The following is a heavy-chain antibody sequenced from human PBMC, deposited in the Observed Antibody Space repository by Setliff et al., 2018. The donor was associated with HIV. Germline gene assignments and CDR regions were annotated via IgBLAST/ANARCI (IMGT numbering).Heavy chain of an antibody. CDR1: GYSITNGYY. CDR2: IYQTGSI. Sequence: SETLSLTCSVSGYSITNGYYWGWFRQSPGKGLEWIATIYQTGSIYYNPSLQNRVTLLLDMSKNQFSLKLSSVTAADTAVYYCARQAWHSGRNGYFVDYWGQGTLVTVPQ. J-gene: IGHJ4*02. D-gene: IGHD2-15*01. CDR3: ARQAWHSGRNGYFVDY. V-gene: IGHV4-38-2*02.